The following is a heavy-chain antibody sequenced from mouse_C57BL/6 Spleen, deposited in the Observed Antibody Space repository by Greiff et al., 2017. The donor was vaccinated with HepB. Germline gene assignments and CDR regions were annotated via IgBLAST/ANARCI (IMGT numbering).Heavy chain of an antibody. CDR1: GYTFTSYW. CDR2: IDPSDSYT. V-gene: IGHV1-69*01. Sequence: VQLQQPGAELVMPGASVKLSCKASGYTFTSYWMHWVKQRPGQGLEWIGEIDPSDSYTNYNQKFKGKSTLTVDKSSTTAFMQLSSLTSADAAVYYCATYYSNYLYYFDYWGQGTTLTVSS. CDR3: ATYYSNYLYYFDY. D-gene: IGHD2-5*01. J-gene: IGHJ2*01.